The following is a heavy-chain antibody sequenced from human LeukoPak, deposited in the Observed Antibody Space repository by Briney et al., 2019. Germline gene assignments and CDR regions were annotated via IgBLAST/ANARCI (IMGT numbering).Heavy chain of an antibody. CDR1: GFSFSGYA. V-gene: IGHV3-64D*06. Sequence: GGSLRLSCSASGFSFSGYAMHWVRQAPGKGLQYVSVISGDGGSTEYADSVRGRLTISRDNSKNRLYLQMSSLRTEDTAVYYCVRRSVDGSAEYFLHWGQGTLVTVSS. D-gene: IGHD6-19*01. J-gene: IGHJ1*01. CDR3: VRRSVDGSAEYFLH. CDR2: ISGDGGST.